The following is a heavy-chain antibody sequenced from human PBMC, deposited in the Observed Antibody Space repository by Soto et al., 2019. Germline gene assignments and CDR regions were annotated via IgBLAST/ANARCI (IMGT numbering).Heavy chain of an antibody. CDR2: ISWNSGNI. Sequence: GGSLRLSCAASGFTFDDYAMHWVRQAPGKGLEWVSGISWNSGNIGYADSVKGRFTISRDNSKNTLYLQMNSLRAEDTAVYYCAVGGVTTPLGYYYGMDVWGKGTTVTVSS. CDR1: GFTFDDYA. V-gene: IGHV3-9*01. CDR3: AVGGVTTPLGYYYGMDV. J-gene: IGHJ6*04. D-gene: IGHD3-16*01.